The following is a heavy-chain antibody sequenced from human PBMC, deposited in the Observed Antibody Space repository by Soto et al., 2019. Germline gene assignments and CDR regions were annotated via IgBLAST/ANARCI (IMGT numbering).Heavy chain of an antibody. Sequence: QVQLQQWGAGLLKPSETLSLTCAVYGGSFSGYYWSWIRQPPGKGLEWIGEINHSGSTNYNPSLKSRVTISVDTSKNQFSLKLSSVTPADTAVYYCARERANRIAARWRYFDYWGQGTLVTVSS. D-gene: IGHD6-6*01. J-gene: IGHJ4*02. CDR2: INHSGST. CDR1: GGSFSGYY. V-gene: IGHV4-34*01. CDR3: ARERANRIAARWRYFDY.